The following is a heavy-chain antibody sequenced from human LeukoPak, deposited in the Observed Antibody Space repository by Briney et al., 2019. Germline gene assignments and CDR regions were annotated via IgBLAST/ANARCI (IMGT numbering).Heavy chain of an antibody. V-gene: IGHV3-23*01. D-gene: IGHD3-22*01. J-gene: IGHJ3*02. Sequence: GGSLRLSCAASGFTFSSYAMSWVRQAPGKGLEWVSAISGSGGSTYYADSVKGRFTISRDNSKNMLYLQMNSLRAEDTAVYYCAKDSSGYYAFDIWGQGTMVTVSS. CDR2: ISGSGGST. CDR1: GFTFSSYA. CDR3: AKDSSGYYAFDI.